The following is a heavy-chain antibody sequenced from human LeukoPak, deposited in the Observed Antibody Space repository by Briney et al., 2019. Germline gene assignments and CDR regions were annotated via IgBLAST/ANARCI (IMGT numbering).Heavy chain of an antibody. V-gene: IGHV3-23*01. Sequence: SXYAMSWVRQAPGKGLEWVSAISGSGGSTYYADSVKGRFTISRDNSKNTLYLQMNSLRAEDTAVYYCAKCFGLWFGELFSFDYWGQGTLVTVSS. CDR3: AKCFGLWFGELFSFDY. CDR1: SXYA. D-gene: IGHD3-10*01. CDR2: ISGSGGST. J-gene: IGHJ4*02.